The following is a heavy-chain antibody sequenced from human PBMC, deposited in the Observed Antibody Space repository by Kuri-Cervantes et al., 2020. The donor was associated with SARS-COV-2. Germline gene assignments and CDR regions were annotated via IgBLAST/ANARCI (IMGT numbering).Heavy chain of an antibody. D-gene: IGHD3-3*01. J-gene: IGHJ6*02. CDR3: ARDPRGVVNPYYYYGMDV. Sequence: GESLKISCAASGFTFSSYEMNWIRQAPGKGLEWVSYISSSSSYTNYADSVKGRFTISRDNAKNSLYLQMNSLRAEDTAVYYCARDPRGVVNPYYYYGMDVWGQGTTVTVSS. CDR2: ISSSSSYT. V-gene: IGHV3-11*05. CDR1: GFTFSSYE.